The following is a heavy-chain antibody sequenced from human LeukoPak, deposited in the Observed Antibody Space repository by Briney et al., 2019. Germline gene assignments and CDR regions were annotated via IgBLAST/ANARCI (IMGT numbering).Heavy chain of an antibody. V-gene: IGHV3-74*01. CDR1: GFTFSRYW. Sequence: GGSLRLSCVASGFTFSRYWMHWVRQAPGKGLVWASRINSDGRSTNYADSVKGRFSISRDNAEDTLYLQMNSLRVEDTAVYYCVRGADTGYSSDSWGQGTLVTVSS. CDR2: INSDGRST. D-gene: IGHD3-9*01. J-gene: IGHJ4*02. CDR3: VRGADTGYSSDS.